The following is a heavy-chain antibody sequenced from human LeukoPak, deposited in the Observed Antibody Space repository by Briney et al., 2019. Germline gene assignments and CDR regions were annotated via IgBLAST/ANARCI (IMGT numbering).Heavy chain of an antibody. J-gene: IGHJ6*03. CDR1: GYTFTGYY. V-gene: IGHV1-8*03. Sequence: ASVKVSCKASGYTFTGYYIHWVRQAPGQGLEWMGWMNPNSGNTGYAQKFQGRVTITRNTSISTAYMELSSLRSEDTAVYYCARSRNYDFWSGYYYYYYMDVWGKGTTVTVSS. D-gene: IGHD3-3*01. CDR3: ARSRNYDFWSGYYYYYYMDV. CDR2: MNPNSGNT.